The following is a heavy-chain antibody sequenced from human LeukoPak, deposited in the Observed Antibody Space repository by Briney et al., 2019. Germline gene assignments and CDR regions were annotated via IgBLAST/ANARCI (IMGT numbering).Heavy chain of an antibody. CDR1: GFTFDDYA. V-gene: IGHV3-9*01. J-gene: IGHJ4*02. Sequence: PGGSLRLSCAASGFTFDDYAMRWVRQAPGKGLEWVSGISWNSGSIGYADSVKGRFTISRDNAKNSLYLQMNSLRAEDTALYYCAKGYYDSSGYYFDYWGQGTLVTVSS. CDR3: AKGYYDSSGYYFDY. D-gene: IGHD3-22*01. CDR2: ISWNSGSI.